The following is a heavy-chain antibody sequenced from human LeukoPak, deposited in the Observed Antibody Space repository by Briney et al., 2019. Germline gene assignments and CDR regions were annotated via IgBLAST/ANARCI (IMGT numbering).Heavy chain of an antibody. CDR3: AMGIVVVPAAIFRSDP. CDR1: GGSFSGYY. Sequence: SETLSLTCAVYGGSFSGYYWSWIRQPPGKGLEWIGEINHSGSTNYNPSLKSRVTISVDTSKNQFSLKLSSVTAADTAVYYCAMGIVVVPAAIFRSDPWGQGTLVTVSS. CDR2: INHSGST. J-gene: IGHJ5*02. V-gene: IGHV4-34*01. D-gene: IGHD2-2*02.